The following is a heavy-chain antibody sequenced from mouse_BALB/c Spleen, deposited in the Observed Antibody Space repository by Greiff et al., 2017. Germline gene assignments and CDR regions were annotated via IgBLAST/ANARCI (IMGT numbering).Heavy chain of an antibody. CDR1: GFTFSSYT. CDR3: ARHSHYYGSPWFAY. Sequence: EVMLVESGGGLVQPGGSLKLSCAASGFTFSSYTMSWVRQTPEKRLEWVAYISNGGGSTYYPATVKGRFTISRDNAKNTLYLQMSSLKSEDTAMYYCARHSHYYGSPWFAYWGQGTLVTVSA. V-gene: IGHV5-12-2*01. CDR2: ISNGGGST. J-gene: IGHJ3*01. D-gene: IGHD1-1*01.